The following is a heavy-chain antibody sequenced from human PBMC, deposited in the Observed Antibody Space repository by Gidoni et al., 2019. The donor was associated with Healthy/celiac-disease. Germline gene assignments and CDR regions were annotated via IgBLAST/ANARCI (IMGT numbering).Heavy chain of an antibody. CDR2: ISYDGSNK. D-gene: IGHD6-19*01. CDR1: EFTSGSYP. Sequence: QVQLVESGGGVVQPGRSLRLSCADSEFTSGSYPMPWVRQAPGKGLEWVAVISYDGSNKYYADSVKGRFTISRDNSKNTLYLQMNSLRAEDTAVYYCARDQYSGWYSYYYYYMDVWGKGTTVTVSS. V-gene: IGHV3-30-3*01. CDR3: ARDQYSGWYSYYYYYMDV. J-gene: IGHJ6*03.